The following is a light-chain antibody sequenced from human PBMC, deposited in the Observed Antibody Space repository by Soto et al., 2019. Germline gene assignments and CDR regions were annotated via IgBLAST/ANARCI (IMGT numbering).Light chain of an antibody. Sequence: QLVLTQPPSASASLGASVTLTCTLSSGYSNYKVDWYQQRPGKGPRFVMRVGTGGIVGSKGDGIPDRFSVLGSGLDRYLTIKNIQEEDGSDYHCGADHGSGSNFVYVFGTGTKATVL. J-gene: IGLJ1*01. CDR2: VGTGGIVG. V-gene: IGLV9-49*01. CDR3: GADHGSGSNFVYV. CDR1: SGYSNYK.